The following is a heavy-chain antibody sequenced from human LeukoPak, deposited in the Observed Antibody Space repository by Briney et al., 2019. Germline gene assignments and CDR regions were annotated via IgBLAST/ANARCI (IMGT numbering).Heavy chain of an antibody. V-gene: IGHV3-21*01. CDR1: GFTFSSYS. D-gene: IGHD6-6*01. CDR2: ISSSSSYI. CDR3: ARDPIEYSSSRGSDAFDI. J-gene: IGHJ3*02. Sequence: PGGSLRLSCAASGFTFSSYSMNWVRQAPGKGLEWVSSISSSSSYIYYADSVKGRFTISRDNAKNSLYLQMNSLRAEDTAVYYCARDPIEYSSSRGSDAFDIWGQGTMVTVSS.